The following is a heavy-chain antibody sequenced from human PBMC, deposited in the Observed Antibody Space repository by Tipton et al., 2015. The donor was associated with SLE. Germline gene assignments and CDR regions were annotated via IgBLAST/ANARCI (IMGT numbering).Heavy chain of an antibody. J-gene: IGHJ6*02. D-gene: IGHD5-18*01. CDR3: ARWIPLTGINV. Sequence: TLSLTCAVSGASITSSDWGSWVRQPPGKGLEYIGEIHHRGSTNYKSSLRGRVTISVDKSKNQFSLKLTSVTAADTAVYYCARWIPLTGINVWGQGATVTVSS. V-gene: IGHV4-4*02. CDR2: IHHRGST. CDR1: GASITSSDW.